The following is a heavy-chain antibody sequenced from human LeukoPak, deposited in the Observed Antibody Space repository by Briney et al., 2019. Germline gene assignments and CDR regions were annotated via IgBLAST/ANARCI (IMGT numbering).Heavy chain of an antibody. J-gene: IGHJ4*02. D-gene: IGHD4-17*01. Sequence: PSQTLSLTCAVSGGSISSGGYSWSWIRQPPGKGLEWIGYIYHSGSTYYNPPLKSRVTISVDRSKNQFSLKLSSVTAADTAVYYCASGDGDYGGVLNYWGQGTLVTVSS. V-gene: IGHV4-30-2*01. CDR2: IYHSGST. CDR1: GGSISSGGYS. CDR3: ASGDGDYGGVLNY.